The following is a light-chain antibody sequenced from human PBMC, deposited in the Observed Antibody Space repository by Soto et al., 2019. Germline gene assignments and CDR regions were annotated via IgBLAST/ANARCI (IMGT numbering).Light chain of an antibody. CDR2: GAS. CDR1: QSVSSN. CDR3: QQFNTWRWT. Sequence: GERATLSCRASQSVSSNLAWYQQKPGQAPRLLIYGASTRATGIPARFSGSGSGTEFTLTISSLQSEDFAVYYCQQFNTWRWTFG. V-gene: IGKV3-15*01. J-gene: IGKJ1*01.